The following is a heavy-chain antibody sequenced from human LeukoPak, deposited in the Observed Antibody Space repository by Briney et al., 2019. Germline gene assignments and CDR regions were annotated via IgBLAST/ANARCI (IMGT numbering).Heavy chain of an antibody. D-gene: IGHD3-10*01. CDR2: ISWNSGSI. Sequence: GRSLRLSCAASGFTFDDYAMHWVRQAPGKGLEWVSGISWNSGSIGYADSVKGRFTISRDNAKNSLYLQMNSLRAEDTALYYCAKEVTMVRGVIVDAFDIWGQGTMVTVSS. CDR1: GFTFDDYA. CDR3: AKEVTMVRGVIVDAFDI. V-gene: IGHV3-9*01. J-gene: IGHJ3*02.